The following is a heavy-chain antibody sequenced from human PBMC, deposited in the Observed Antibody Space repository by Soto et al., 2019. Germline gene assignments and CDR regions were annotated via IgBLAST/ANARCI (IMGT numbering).Heavy chain of an antibody. CDR2: LYYGRSA. CDR1: GDSISSYY. J-gene: IGHJ4*02. V-gene: IGHV4-59*01. D-gene: IGHD3-22*01. CDR3: ALRSMAVVPEY. Sequence: QVQLQESGPGLVKPSETLSLTCAVSGDSISSYYCMWIRQPPGKGLESIGYLYYGRSANYNPSLQSRVTLSGDTSTNQCPLTLSSMTAADPAVYYCALRSMAVVPEYWGQGTLVTVSS.